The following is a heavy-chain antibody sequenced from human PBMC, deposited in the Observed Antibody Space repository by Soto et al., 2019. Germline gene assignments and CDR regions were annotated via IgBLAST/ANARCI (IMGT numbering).Heavy chain of an antibody. V-gene: IGHV3-23*01. CDR2: ISGIGDRT. CDR3: AKDRGDYLYFGN. Sequence: EVQLLESGGGLVQPGGSLRLSCTASGFIFSSYAMSWVRQAPGKGVEWVSSISGIGDRTHYADSVKGRFTISRDTSKYTLYLQMDSLRADDTAIYYCAKDRGDYLYFGNWGQGTLVTVSS. J-gene: IGHJ4*02. D-gene: IGHD4-17*01. CDR1: GFIFSSYA.